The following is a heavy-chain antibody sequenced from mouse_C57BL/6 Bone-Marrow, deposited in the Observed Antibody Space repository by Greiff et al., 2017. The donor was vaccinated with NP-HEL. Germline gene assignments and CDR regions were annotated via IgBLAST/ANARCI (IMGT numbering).Heavy chain of an antibody. CDR1: GYTFTSYW. Sequence: QVQLKESGAELVKPGASVKLSCKASGYTFTSYWMHWVKQRPGQGLEWIGMIHPNSGSTNYNEKFKSKATLTVDKSSSKAYMQLSSLTSEDSAVYYCARHPWLLRYFDVWGTGTTVTVSS. CDR3: ARHPWLLRYFDV. J-gene: IGHJ1*03. D-gene: IGHD2-3*01. V-gene: IGHV1-64*01. CDR2: IHPNSGST.